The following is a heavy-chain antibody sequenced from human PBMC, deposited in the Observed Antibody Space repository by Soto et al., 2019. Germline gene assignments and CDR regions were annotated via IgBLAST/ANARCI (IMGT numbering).Heavy chain of an antibody. CDR2: INHSGST. D-gene: IGHD2-2*01. J-gene: IGHJ4*02. Sequence: SETLSLTCAVYGGSFSGYYWSWIRQPPGKGLEWIGEINHSGSTNYNPSLKSRVTISVDTSKNQFSLKLSSVTAADTAVYYCAREQVPAAYYFDYWGQGTLVTAPQ. V-gene: IGHV4-34*01. CDR3: AREQVPAAYYFDY. CDR1: GGSFSGYY.